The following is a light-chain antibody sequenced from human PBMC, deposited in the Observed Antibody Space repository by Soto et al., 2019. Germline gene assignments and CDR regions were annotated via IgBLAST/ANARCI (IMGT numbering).Light chain of an antibody. CDR2: GAS. J-gene: IGKJ3*01. CDR1: QDIGNF. V-gene: IGKV1-12*01. CDR3: QQTRGFPRT. Sequence: DIQMTHSPSSVSASVGDRVTITCRASQDIGNFLAWYQQTPGKAPKLLIHGASSLYRGVASRFSGGGTGTDFTLTILSLQPEDFATYYCQQTRGFPRTFGQGTKGDTK.